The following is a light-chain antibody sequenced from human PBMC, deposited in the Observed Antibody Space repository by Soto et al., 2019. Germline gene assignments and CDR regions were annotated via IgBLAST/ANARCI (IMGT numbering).Light chain of an antibody. CDR2: SNN. CDR1: SSNVGSNT. J-gene: IGLJ3*02. Sequence: QSVLTQPPSASGTPGQRVTISCSGRSSNVGSNTVNWYQQLPGTATKVLIYSNNQRPSGVPDRFSGSKSGTSASLAISGLQSEAEADFYCAAWDDSLNGLVFGGGTKLTVL. CDR3: AAWDDSLNGLV. V-gene: IGLV1-44*01.